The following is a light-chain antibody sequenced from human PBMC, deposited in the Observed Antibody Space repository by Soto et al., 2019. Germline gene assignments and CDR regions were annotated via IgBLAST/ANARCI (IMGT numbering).Light chain of an antibody. CDR3: QQLRDFPLT. J-gene: IGKJ4*01. CDR1: QGISSF. Sequence: DIQLTQSPSFLSASVGDRVTITCRASQGISSFLAWYQQRPWKAPKLLIYGVSTLQSGVPSRFSGSGSGTEFTLTISSLQPEDFATYYCQQLRDFPLTFAGGTEVEIK. CDR2: GVS. V-gene: IGKV1-9*01.